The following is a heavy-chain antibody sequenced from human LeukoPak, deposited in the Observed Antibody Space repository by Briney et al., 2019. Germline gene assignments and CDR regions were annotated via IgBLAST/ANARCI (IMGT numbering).Heavy chain of an antibody. CDR3: ARVDGYDILTGYYNHFDY. J-gene: IGHJ4*02. V-gene: IGHV4-59*08. CDR1: GGSISSYY. Sequence: SETLSLTCTVSGGSISSYYWSWIRQPPGKGLEWIGYIYYSGSTNYNPSLKSRVTISVDTSKNQFSLKLSSVTAADTAVYYCARVDGYDILTGYYNHFDYWGQGTLVTVSS. CDR2: IYYSGST. D-gene: IGHD3-9*01.